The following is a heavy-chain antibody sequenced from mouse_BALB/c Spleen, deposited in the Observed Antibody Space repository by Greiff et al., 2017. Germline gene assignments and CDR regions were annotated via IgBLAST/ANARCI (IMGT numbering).Heavy chain of an antibody. CDR2: INSDGGST. CDR3: ARHAGAGYWYFDV. D-gene: IGHD4-1*01. J-gene: IGHJ1*01. Sequence: EVKVEESGGGLVQPGESLKLSCESNEYEFPSHDMSWVRKTPEKRLELVAAINSDGGSTYYPDTMERRFIISRDNTKKTLYLQMSSLRSEDTALYYCARHAGAGYWYFDVWGAGTTVTVSS. V-gene: IGHV5-2*03. CDR1: EYEFPSHD.